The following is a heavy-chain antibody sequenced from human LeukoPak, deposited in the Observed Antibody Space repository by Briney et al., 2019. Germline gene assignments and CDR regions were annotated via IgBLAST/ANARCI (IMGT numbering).Heavy chain of an antibody. D-gene: IGHD3-22*01. J-gene: IGHJ4*02. CDR1: GFTFSSYS. CDR3: ARNRHKYNYDSGGYPPY. CDR2: ISSSSSTI. Sequence: GGSLRLSCAASGFTFSSYSMLWVRQAPGKGLEWVSYISSSSSTIYYADSVKGRFTISRDNAKNSLYLQMNTLRSEDTAVYYCARNRHKYNYDSGGYPPYWGQGTLVTVSS. V-gene: IGHV3-48*01.